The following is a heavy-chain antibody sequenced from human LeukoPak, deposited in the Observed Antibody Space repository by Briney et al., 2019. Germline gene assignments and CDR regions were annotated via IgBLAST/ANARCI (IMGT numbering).Heavy chain of an antibody. V-gene: IGHV3-64*01. Sequence: GGSLRLSCVASGFTFRSNAMHWVRQAPGKGLEYVSAISNNGGSTYYANSVKGRFTISRDNSKNTLYLQMGSLRGEDMAVYYCARDSGRQLPTYFDHWGQGTLVTVSS. CDR1: GFTFRSNA. J-gene: IGHJ4*02. D-gene: IGHD5-18*01. CDR3: ARDSGRQLPTYFDH. CDR2: ISNNGGST.